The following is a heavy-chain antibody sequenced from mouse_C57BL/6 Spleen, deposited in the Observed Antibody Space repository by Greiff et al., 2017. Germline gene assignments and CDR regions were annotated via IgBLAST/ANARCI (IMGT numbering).Heavy chain of an antibody. CDR2: IDPETGGT. D-gene: IGHD1-1*01. V-gene: IGHV1-15*01. CDR1: GYTFTDYE. J-gene: IGHJ4*01. Sequence: QVQLQQSGAELVRPGASVTLSCKASGYTFTDYEMHWVKQTPVHGLEWIGAIDPETGGTAYNQKFKGKAILTADKPSSTAYMELRSLTSEDSAVYYCTRGTTVVRAMDYWGQGTSVTVSS. CDR3: TRGTTVVRAMDY.